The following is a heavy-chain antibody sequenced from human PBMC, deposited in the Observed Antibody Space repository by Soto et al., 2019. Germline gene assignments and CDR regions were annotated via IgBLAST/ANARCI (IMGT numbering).Heavy chain of an antibody. Sequence: QVQLVESGGGVVQPGRSLRLSCAASGFMFSNHGMHWVRQAPGKGLEWVAVIWSDGNNRYYAESVKGRFTISRDNSKNTVYLQMNSLRAEDTVVYYCVRGDNWNDEASDYWGQGTLVTVSS. CDR3: VRGDNWNDEASDY. J-gene: IGHJ4*02. V-gene: IGHV3-33*01. CDR2: IWSDGNNR. CDR1: GFMFSNHG. D-gene: IGHD1-1*01.